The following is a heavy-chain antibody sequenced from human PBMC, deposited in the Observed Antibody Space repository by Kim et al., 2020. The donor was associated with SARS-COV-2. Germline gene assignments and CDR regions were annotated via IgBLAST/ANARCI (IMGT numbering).Heavy chain of an antibody. D-gene: IGHD2-2*02. J-gene: IGHJ4*02. Sequence: YYNPSLKSRVTISVDTSKNQFSLKLSSVTAADTAVYYCARLDFAIYYFHYWGQGTLVTVSS. V-gene: IGHV4-39*01. CDR3: ARLDFAIYYFHY.